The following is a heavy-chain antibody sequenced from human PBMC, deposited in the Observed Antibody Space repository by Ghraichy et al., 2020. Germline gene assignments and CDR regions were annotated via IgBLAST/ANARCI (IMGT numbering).Heavy chain of an antibody. CDR2: ISPDDSHS. Sequence: GESLNISCKGSGYSFPNYWIAWVRQVPGKGLEWVGIISPDDSHSSISTSFQGQVTMSADKSINTAYLQWSSVKASDTATYYCARLPVFCRTNCYFPFGWYFDLWGRGTLVTVSS. D-gene: IGHD2-2*01. V-gene: IGHV5-51*01. J-gene: IGHJ2*01. CDR3: ARLPVFCRTNCYFPFGWYFDL. CDR1: GYSFPNYW.